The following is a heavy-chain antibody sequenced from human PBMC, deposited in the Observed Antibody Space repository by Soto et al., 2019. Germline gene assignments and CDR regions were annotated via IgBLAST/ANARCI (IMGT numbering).Heavy chain of an antibody. CDR2: IIPIFGTA. D-gene: IGHD1-26*01. CDR3: ATYPRGRGYYYGMDV. J-gene: IGHJ6*02. Sequence: QVPLVQSGAEVKKPGSSVKVSCKASGGTFSSYAISWVRQAPGQGLEWMGGIIPIFGTANYAQKFQGRVTITADESXXTAYMELSSLRSEDTAVYYCATYPRGRGYYYGMDVWGQGTTVTVSS. V-gene: IGHV1-69*12. CDR1: GGTFSSYA.